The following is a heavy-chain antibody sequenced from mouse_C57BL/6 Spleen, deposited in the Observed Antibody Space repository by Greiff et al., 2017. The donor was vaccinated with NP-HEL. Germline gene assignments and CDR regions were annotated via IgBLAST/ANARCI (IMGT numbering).Heavy chain of an antibody. J-gene: IGHJ2*01. Sequence: EVHLVESGEGLVKPGGSLKLSCAASGFTFSSYAMSWVRQTPEKRLEWVAYISSGGDYTYYADTVKGRFTISRDNARNTLYLQMSSLKSEDTAMYYCTREGSNYGYFDYWGQGTTLTVSS. CDR1: GFTFSSYA. CDR2: ISSGGDYT. V-gene: IGHV5-9-1*02. CDR3: TREGSNYGYFDY. D-gene: IGHD2-5*01.